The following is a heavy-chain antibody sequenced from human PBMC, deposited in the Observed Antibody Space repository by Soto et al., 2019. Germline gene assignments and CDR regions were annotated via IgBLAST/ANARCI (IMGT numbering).Heavy chain of an antibody. D-gene: IGHD3-9*01. Sequence: GESLKISCKGSGYSFTKYWLGWVRQMPGKGLEWMGISYPGDSDTRYSPSFEGQVTLSADKSINTAYLQWSSLKASDNAMYYCASPLSLGIAAPLEIWGQGTMVTVSS. V-gene: IGHV5-51*01. J-gene: IGHJ3*02. CDR1: GYSFTKYW. CDR2: SYPGDSDT. CDR3: ASPLSLGIAAPLEI.